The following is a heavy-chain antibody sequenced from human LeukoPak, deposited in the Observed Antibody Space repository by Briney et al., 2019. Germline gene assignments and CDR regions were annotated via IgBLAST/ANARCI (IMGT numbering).Heavy chain of an antibody. V-gene: IGHV4-34*01. CDR3: ARGYRRYSSAGGAPYWYFDL. J-gene: IGHJ2*01. Sequence: SETLSLTCAVYGGPFSGYYWSWIRQPPGKGLEWIGEINHSGSTNYNPSLKSRVTISVDTSKNQFSLKLSSVTAADTAVYYCARGYRRYSSAGGAPYWYFDLWGRGTLVTVSS. D-gene: IGHD6-19*01. CDR2: INHSGST. CDR1: GGPFSGYY.